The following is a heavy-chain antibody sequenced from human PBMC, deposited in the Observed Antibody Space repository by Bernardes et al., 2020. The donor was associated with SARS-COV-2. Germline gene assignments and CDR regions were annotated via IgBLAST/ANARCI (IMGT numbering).Heavy chain of an antibody. CDR2: IWYDGSNK. J-gene: IGHJ4*02. CDR1: GFTFSSYG. V-gene: IGHV3-33*01. Sequence: GGSLRLSCAASGFTFSSYGMHWVRQAPGKGLEWVAVIWYDGSNKYYGESVKGRFTISRDNSKNTLSLQMNSLRAEDTAVYYCAGDEIGTLYYWGQGTLFNVSS. D-gene: IGHD1-1*01. CDR3: AGDEIGTLYY.